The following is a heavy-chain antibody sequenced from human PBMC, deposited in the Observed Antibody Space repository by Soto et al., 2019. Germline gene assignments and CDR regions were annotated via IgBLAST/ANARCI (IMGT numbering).Heavy chain of an antibody. CDR2: ISAYNGNT. J-gene: IGHJ6*02. Sequence: GASVEVTSKASGYGFTSYCRSWPYQAPGQGLEWMGWISAYNGNTNYAQKLQGRVTMTTDTSTSTAYMELRSLRSDDTAVYYCARDWNYVEYYYYYGMDVWGQGTTVTVSS. V-gene: IGHV1-18*01. D-gene: IGHD1-7*01. CDR3: ARDWNYVEYYYYYGMDV. CDR1: GYGFTSYC.